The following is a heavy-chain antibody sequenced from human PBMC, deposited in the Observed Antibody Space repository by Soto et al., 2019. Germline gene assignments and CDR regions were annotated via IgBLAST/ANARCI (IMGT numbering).Heavy chain of an antibody. V-gene: IGHV3-33*01. D-gene: IGHD3-22*01. J-gene: IGHJ5*02. CDR3: ARDKWSDSSGYYYL. Sequence: QVQLVESGGGVVQPGRSLRLSCAASGFTFSSYGMHWVRQAPGKGLEWVAVIWYDGSNKYYADSVKGRFTISRDNSKNTLYLQMNSLRAEDTAVYYCARDKWSDSSGYYYLWGQGTLVTVSS. CDR1: GFTFSSYG. CDR2: IWYDGSNK.